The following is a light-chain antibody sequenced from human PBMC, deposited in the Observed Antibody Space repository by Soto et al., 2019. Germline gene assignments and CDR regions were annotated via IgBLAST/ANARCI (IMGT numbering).Light chain of an antibody. J-gene: IGKJ5*01. Sequence: DIQMTQSPSSLSASVGDRVTITCRASQGISNSLAWYQHKPGGVPKLLIYTASTLQSGVPSRFSGSGSGTYFTLTISSLQPEDVATYYCQKYDNAPSIAFGQGTRLDLK. CDR1: QGISNS. CDR2: TAS. CDR3: QKYDNAPSIA. V-gene: IGKV1-27*01.